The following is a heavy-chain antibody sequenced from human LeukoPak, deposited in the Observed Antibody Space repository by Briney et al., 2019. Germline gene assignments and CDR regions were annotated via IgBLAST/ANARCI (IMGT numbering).Heavy chain of an antibody. V-gene: IGHV4-39*07. CDR2: IYYSGST. CDR1: GGSISSSSYY. J-gene: IGHJ4*02. D-gene: IGHD5-24*01. CDR3: ARDGTNWRWLQYQADYFDY. Sequence: PSETLSLTCTVSGGSISSSSYYWGWIRQPPGKGLEWIGSIYYSGSTYYNPSLKSRVTISVDTSKNQFSLKLSSVTAADTAVYYCARDGTNWRWLQYQADYFDYWGQGTLVTVSS.